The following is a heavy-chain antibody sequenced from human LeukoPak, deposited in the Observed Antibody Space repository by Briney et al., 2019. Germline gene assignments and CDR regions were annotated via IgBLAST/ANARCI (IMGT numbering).Heavy chain of an antibody. CDR3: ARDRKYYASGQFDY. CDR1: GYSLTDHS. J-gene: IGHJ4*02. V-gene: IGHV1-2*02. D-gene: IGHD3-10*01. CDR2: INARSDAT. Sequence: ASVKLSCKASGYSLTDHSLHWVRQAPGQGLEWMGWINARSDATNFAQKFQGRPSVTRDTSTNTAYMELTRLRSDDTAVYFCARDRKYYASGQFDYWGQGTQVTVSS.